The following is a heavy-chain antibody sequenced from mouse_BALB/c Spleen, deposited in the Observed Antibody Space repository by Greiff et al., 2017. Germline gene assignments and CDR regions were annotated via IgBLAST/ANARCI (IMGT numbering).Heavy chain of an antibody. CDR3: ARGDYYGSSLDY. V-gene: IGHV3-6*02. CDR2: ISYDGSN. Sequence: ESGPGLVKPSQSLSLTCSVTGYSITSGYYWYWIRQFPGNILEWMGYISYDGSNNYNPSLKNRISITRDTSKNQFFLKLNSVTTEDTATYYCARGDYYGSSLDYWGQGTTLTVSS. J-gene: IGHJ2*01. D-gene: IGHD1-1*01. CDR1: GYSITSGYY.